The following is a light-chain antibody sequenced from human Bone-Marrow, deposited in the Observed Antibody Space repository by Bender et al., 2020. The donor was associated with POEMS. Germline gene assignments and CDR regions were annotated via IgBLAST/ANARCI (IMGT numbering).Light chain of an antibody. Sequence: QSALTQPRSVSGSPGQSVTISCTGTSSDVGDYDHVSWYQHHPGRAPKLIIYDVTHRPSGVSNRFSASKSGNTASLTISGLQAEDEADYYCCSYAGTTTYVLFGGGTKLTVL. CDR1: SSDVGDYDH. CDR2: DVT. J-gene: IGLJ2*01. V-gene: IGLV2-11*01. CDR3: CSYAGTTTYVL.